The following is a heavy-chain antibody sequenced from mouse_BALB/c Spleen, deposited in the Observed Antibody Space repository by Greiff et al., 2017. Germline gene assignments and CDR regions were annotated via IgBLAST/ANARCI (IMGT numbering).Heavy chain of an antibody. CDR1: GYTFTSYW. CDR3: ARSSGSSYGYFDV. D-gene: IGHD1-1*01. J-gene: IGHJ1*01. V-gene: IGHV1-7*01. CDR2: INPSTGYT. Sequence: QGQLQQSGAELAKPGASVKMSCKASGYTFTSYWMHWVKQRPGQGLEWIGYINPSTGYTEYNQKFKDKATLTADKSSSTAYMQLSSLTSEDSAVYYCARSSGSSYGYFDVWGAGTTVTVSS.